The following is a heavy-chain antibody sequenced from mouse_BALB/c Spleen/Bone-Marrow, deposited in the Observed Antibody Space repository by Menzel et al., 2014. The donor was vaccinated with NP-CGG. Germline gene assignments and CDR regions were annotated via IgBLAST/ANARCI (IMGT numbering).Heavy chain of an antibody. CDR1: GYTFTDYA. V-gene: IGHV1S137*01. J-gene: IGHJ2*01. CDR3: ARESIYYYGSTLDY. CDR2: ISTYYGDA. D-gene: IGHD1-1*01. Sequence: QVQLQQSGAELVRPGVSVKISCKGSGYTFTDYAMHWVKQSHAKSLEWIGVISTYYGDASYNQKFKGKATMTVDKSSSTAYSELARLTSEDSAIYYCARESIYYYGSTLDYWGQGTTLTVSS.